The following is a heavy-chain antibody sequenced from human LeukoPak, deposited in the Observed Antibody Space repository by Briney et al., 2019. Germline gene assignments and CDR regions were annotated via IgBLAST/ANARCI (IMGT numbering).Heavy chain of an antibody. Sequence: SETLSLTCTVSGGSISSYYWSWIRQPPGKGLEWIGYIYYSGSTNYNPSLKSRVTISVDTSKNQFSLKLSSVTAADTAVYYCASRSYYSAFDYWGQGTLVTVSS. CDR1: GGSISSYY. CDR3: ASRSYYSAFDY. D-gene: IGHD1-26*01. V-gene: IGHV4-59*01. J-gene: IGHJ4*02. CDR2: IYYSGST.